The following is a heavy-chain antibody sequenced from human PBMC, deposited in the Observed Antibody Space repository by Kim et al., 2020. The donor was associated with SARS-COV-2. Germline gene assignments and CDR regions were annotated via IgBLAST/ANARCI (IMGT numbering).Heavy chain of an antibody. V-gene: IGHV4-34*01. Sequence: SETLSLTCAVYGGSFSGYYWSWIRQPPGKGLEWIGEINHSGSTNYNPSLKSRVTISVDTSKNQFSLKLSSVTAADTAVYYCARGHKVERPFDYWGQGTLVTVSS. CDR1: GGSFSGYY. CDR2: INHSGST. J-gene: IGHJ4*02. CDR3: ARGHKVERPFDY. D-gene: IGHD1-1*01.